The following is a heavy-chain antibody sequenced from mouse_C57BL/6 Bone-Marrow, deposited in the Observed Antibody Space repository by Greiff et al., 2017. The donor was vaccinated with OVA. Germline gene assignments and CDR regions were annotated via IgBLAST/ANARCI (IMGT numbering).Heavy chain of an antibody. CDR3: TTYGNYDARDY. J-gene: IGHJ4*01. Sequence: EVKLQESGAELVRPGASVKLSCTASGFNIKDDYMHWVKQRPEQGLEWIGWIDPENGDTEYASKFQGKATITADTSSNTAYLQLSSLTSEDTAVYYCTTYGNYDARDYWGQGTSVTVSS. V-gene: IGHV14-4*01. CDR1: GFNIKDDY. D-gene: IGHD2-1*01. CDR2: IDPENGDT.